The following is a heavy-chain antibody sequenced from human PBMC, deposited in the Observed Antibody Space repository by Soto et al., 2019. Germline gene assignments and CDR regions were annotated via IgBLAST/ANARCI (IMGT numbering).Heavy chain of an antibody. CDR1: GGSISSYY. CDR2: IYYSGST. Sequence: SETLSLTCTVSGGSISSYYWGWIRQPPGKGLEWIGSIYYSGSTYYNPSLESRVTISVDTSKNQFSLKLSSVTAADTAVYYCARRAPLWFETNYCYYGMHVWGQGTTVTVSS. J-gene: IGHJ6*02. D-gene: IGHD3-10*01. V-gene: IGHV4-39*01. CDR3: ARRAPLWFETNYCYYGMHV.